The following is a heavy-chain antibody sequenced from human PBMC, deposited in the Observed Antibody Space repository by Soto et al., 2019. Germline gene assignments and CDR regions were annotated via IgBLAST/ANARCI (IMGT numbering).Heavy chain of an antibody. Sequence: SETLSLTCAVSGDSLITSNNGWGWLRQPPGKGLEWIATTYTRGPTFYNPSLKSRVTISVDTSGNQFSLRLRSVTAADTAVYYCARLYYLSRYFDYWGLGTLVTVSS. CDR2: TYTRGPT. CDR1: GDSLITSNNG. V-gene: IGHV4-39*01. D-gene: IGHD3-10*01. CDR3: ARLYYLSRYFDY. J-gene: IGHJ4*02.